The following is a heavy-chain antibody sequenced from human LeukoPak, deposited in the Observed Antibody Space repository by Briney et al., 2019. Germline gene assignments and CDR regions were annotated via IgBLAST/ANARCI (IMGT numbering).Heavy chain of an antibody. D-gene: IGHD3-22*01. J-gene: IGHJ3*02. CDR2: INHSGST. V-gene: IGHV4-34*01. Sequence: PSETLPLTCAVYGGSFSGYYWSWIRQPPGKGLEWIGEINHSGSTNYNPSLKSRVTISVDTSKNQFSLKLSSVTAADTAVYYCARDFQDPYYYDSSGYKADAFDIWGQGTMVTVSS. CDR1: GGSFSGYY. CDR3: ARDFQDPYYYDSSGYKADAFDI.